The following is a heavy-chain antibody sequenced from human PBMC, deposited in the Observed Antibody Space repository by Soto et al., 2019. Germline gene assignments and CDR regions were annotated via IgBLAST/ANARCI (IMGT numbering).Heavy chain of an antibody. J-gene: IGHJ6*02. V-gene: IGHV3-30*18. D-gene: IGHD3-16*01. CDR1: GFTFSSYG. CDR2: ISYDGSNK. Sequence: GGSLRLSCAASGFTFSSYGMHWVRQAPGKGLEWVAVISYDGSNKYYADSVKGRFTISRDNSKNTLYLQMNSLRAEDTAVYYCAKDFDYLLEQHYYYGMDVWGQGTTVTVSS. CDR3: AKDFDYLLEQHYYYGMDV.